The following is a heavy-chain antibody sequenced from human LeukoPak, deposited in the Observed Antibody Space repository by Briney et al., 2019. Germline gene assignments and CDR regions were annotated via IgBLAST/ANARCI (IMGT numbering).Heavy chain of an antibody. D-gene: IGHD6-6*01. Sequence: ASVKVSYKASGYTFTGYYMHWVRQAPGKGLEWMGGFDPEDGETIYAQKFQGRVTMTEDTSTDTAYMELSSLRSEDTAVYYCATGRGSSSSSFWFDPWGQGTLVTVSS. CDR3: ATGRGSSSSSFWFDP. J-gene: IGHJ5*02. V-gene: IGHV1-24*01. CDR1: GYTFTGYY. CDR2: FDPEDGET.